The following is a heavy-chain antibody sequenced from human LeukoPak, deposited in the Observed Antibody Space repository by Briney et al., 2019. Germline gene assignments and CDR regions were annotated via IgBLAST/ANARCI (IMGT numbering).Heavy chain of an antibody. D-gene: IGHD3-10*01. J-gene: IGHJ4*02. V-gene: IGHV1-18*04. Sequence: DSVKVSCKASGYTFTSYGISWVRQAPGQGLEWMGWISAYNGNTNYAQKLQGRVTMTTDTSTSTAYMELRSLRSDDTAVYYCARDARVLLWFGELFDYWGQGTLVTVSS. CDR1: GYTFTSYG. CDR2: ISAYNGNT. CDR3: ARDARVLLWFGELFDY.